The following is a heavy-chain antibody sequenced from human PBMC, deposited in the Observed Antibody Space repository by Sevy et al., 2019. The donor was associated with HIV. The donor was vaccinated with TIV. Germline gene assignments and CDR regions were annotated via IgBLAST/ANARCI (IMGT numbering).Heavy chain of an antibody. Sequence: GGSLRLSCAASGFTFSSYAMSWVRQAPGKGLEWVSAISGSGGSTYYADSVKGRFTISRDNSKNTLYMQMNGLRAEDTDVYYCAKRGVGGRYWGQGTLVTVSS. CDR2: ISGSGGST. CDR1: GFTFSSYA. CDR3: AKRGVGGRY. V-gene: IGHV3-23*01. J-gene: IGHJ4*02. D-gene: IGHD3-10*01.